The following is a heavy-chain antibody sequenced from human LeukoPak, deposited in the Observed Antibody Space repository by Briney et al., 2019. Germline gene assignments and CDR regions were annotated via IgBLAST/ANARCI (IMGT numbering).Heavy chain of an antibody. D-gene: IGHD1-26*01. Sequence: PGGSLRLSCAASGFTFSNYWMHWVRQARGKGLVWVSRISSDGSSTSYADSVKGRFTISSDNAENTLYHQMNSLRAEDTAVYYCARGYGSYADYWGQGTLVTVSS. CDR2: ISSDGSST. CDR3: ARGYGSYADY. CDR1: GFTFSNYW. J-gene: IGHJ4*02. V-gene: IGHV3-74*01.